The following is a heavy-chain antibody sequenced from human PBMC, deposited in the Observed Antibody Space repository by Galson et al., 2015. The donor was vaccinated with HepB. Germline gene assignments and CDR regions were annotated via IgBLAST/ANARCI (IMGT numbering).Heavy chain of an antibody. V-gene: IGHV6-1*01. Sequence: CAISGDSVSSNSAAWNWIRQSPSRGLEWLGRTYYRSKWYNDYAVSVKSRITINPDTSKNQFSLQQNSVTPEDTAVYYCARTETSSGWYEGTNAFDIWGQGTMVTVSS. D-gene: IGHD6-19*01. CDR1: GDSVSSNSAA. CDR2: TYYRSKWYN. J-gene: IGHJ3*02. CDR3: ARTETSSGWYEGTNAFDI.